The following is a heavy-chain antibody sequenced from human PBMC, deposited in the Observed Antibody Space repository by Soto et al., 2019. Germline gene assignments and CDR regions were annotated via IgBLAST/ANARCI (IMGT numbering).Heavy chain of an antibody. J-gene: IGHJ4*02. CDR1: GYTFTSYG. V-gene: IGHV1-18*01. D-gene: IGHD2-2*01. Sequence: QVQLVQSGAEVKKPGASVKVSCKASGYTFTSYGISWVRQAPGQGLEWMGWISAYNGNTNYAQKLQGRVTMTTDTSTSTAYMELRSLRSDDTAVYYCARDPRYCRSTSCHYYFDYWGQGTLVTVSS. CDR2: ISAYNGNT. CDR3: ARDPRYCRSTSCHYYFDY.